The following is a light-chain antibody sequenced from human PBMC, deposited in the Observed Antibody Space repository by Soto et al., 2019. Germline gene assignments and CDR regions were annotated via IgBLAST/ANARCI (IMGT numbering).Light chain of an antibody. V-gene: IGLV2-23*01. J-gene: IGLJ3*02. CDR2: EGT. CDR1: SSDVGTYDL. CDR3: CSYAGFSTLV. Sequence: QSVLTQPASVSGSPGQSVTISCTGSSSDVGTYDLVSWYQQHPGKAPKILIYEGTKRPSGVSNRFSGSKSGNTASLTTSGLQAEDEADYFCCSYAGFSTLVFGGGTKLTVL.